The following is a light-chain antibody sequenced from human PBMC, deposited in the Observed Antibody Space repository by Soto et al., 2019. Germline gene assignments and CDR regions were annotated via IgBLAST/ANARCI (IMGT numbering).Light chain of an antibody. CDR3: QKYNGTPRT. CDR2: EAS. Sequence: DIQVTQSPSSLSASVGDRVTITCRASQDISGHLAWYQQKPGKVPKLLIYEASTLQSRVPSRFSASGSGTDCTLTISSLQPEDVATYYCQKYNGTPRTFGQGTKVDLK. J-gene: IGKJ1*01. CDR1: QDISGH. V-gene: IGKV1-27*01.